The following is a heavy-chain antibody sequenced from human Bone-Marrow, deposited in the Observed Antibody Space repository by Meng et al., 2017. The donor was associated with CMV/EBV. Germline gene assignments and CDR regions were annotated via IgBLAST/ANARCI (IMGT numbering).Heavy chain of an antibody. J-gene: IGHJ4*02. CDR1: GGSFSGYS. V-gene: IGHV4-34*01. Sequence: QVTLQQWGAGPLKPSETPSLTCAVYGGSFSGYSWSSIRQPPGKGLEWIGEINHSGSTNYNPSLKSRVTISVDTSKNQFSLKLSSVTAADTAVYYCARGGWSSSGRKGLGRPWYYWGQGTLVTVSS. CDR3: ARGGWSSSGRKGLGRPWYY. D-gene: IGHD6-19*01. CDR2: INHSGST.